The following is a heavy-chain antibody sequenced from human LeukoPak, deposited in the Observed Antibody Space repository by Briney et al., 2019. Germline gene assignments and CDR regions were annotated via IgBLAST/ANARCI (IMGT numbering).Heavy chain of an antibody. J-gene: IGHJ4*02. Sequence: GGSLRLSCAASGFTFSSYAMSWVRQAPGKGLEWVSAISGSGGSTYYEDSVKGRFTISRDNSKNTLYLQMNSLRAEDTAVYYCAKDRGELPTFDYWGQGTLVTVSS. D-gene: IGHD1-26*01. CDR2: ISGSGGST. V-gene: IGHV3-23*01. CDR3: AKDRGELPTFDY. CDR1: GFTFSSYA.